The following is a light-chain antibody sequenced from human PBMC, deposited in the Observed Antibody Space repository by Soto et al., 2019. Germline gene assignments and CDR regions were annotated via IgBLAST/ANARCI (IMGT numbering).Light chain of an antibody. CDR2: DVS. Sequence: QSVLTQPRSVSGSPGQSVTISCTGNSSDVGGYNYVSWYQQHPGKAPKLMISDVSKRPSGVPDRFSGSKSGNTASLTISGLQAEDEADYYCCSYAGSYTLVFGGGTKLTVL. CDR3: CSYAGSYTLV. CDR1: SSDVGGYNY. V-gene: IGLV2-11*01. J-gene: IGLJ2*01.